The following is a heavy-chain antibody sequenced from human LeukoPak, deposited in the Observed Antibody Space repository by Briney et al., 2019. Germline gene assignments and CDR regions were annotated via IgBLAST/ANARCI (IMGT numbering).Heavy chain of an antibody. CDR1: GFTFSNYR. J-gene: IGHJ4*02. D-gene: IGHD1-26*01. CDR3: ATESGTYSGTCFDY. Sequence: GGSLRLSCAASGFTFSNYRMNWVRQAPGKGLEWVSYISSSSNTMYYADSVKGRFTISRDNAKNSLSLQMNSLRAEDTAVYYCATESGTYSGTCFDYWGQGTLVTVS. V-gene: IGHV3-48*01. CDR2: ISSSSNTM.